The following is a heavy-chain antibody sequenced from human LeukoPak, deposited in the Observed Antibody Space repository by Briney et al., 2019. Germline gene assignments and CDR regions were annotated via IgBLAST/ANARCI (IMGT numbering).Heavy chain of an antibody. D-gene: IGHD3-3*01. V-gene: IGHV3-7*01. CDR2: IKNDGTVK. Sequence: GGSLTLSCAASGFTFSYHWMTWVRQAPGKGLEWVANIKNDGTVKNYVDSVKGRFTISRDNAKNSLYLQMNSLRAEDTAVYYCARVVSAYYDFWSGYYTFDYFDYWGQGTLVTVSS. CDR1: GFTFSYHW. CDR3: ARVVSAYYDFWSGYYTFDYFDY. J-gene: IGHJ4*02.